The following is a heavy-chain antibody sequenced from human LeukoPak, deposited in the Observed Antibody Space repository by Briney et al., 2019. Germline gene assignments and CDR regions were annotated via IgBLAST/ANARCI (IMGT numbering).Heavy chain of an antibody. CDR3: ARDSFNYYDSSGFALGY. Sequence: SETLSLTCTVSGGSISSYYWSWIRQPAGKGLEWIGRIYTSGSTNYNPSLKSRVTMSVDTSKNQFSLKLSSVTAADTAVYYCARDSFNYYDSSGFALGYWGQGTLVTVSS. D-gene: IGHD3-22*01. CDR2: IYTSGST. CDR1: GGSISSYY. V-gene: IGHV4-4*07. J-gene: IGHJ4*02.